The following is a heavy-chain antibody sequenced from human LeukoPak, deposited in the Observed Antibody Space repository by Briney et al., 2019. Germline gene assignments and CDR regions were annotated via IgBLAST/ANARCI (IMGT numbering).Heavy chain of an antibody. V-gene: IGHV4-39*01. CDR1: GASLSTSPYY. CDR3: ARREVVVAATPVYGWFDP. CDR2: IYYTGST. D-gene: IGHD2-15*01. Sequence: SETLSLTCSVSGASLSTSPYYWGWIRQPPGKGLEWIGNIYYTGSTYYNVSLNSRVTISIDTSKNLFSLRLNSMTAADTAVYYCARREVVVAATPVYGWFDPWGQGTLVTVSS. J-gene: IGHJ5*02.